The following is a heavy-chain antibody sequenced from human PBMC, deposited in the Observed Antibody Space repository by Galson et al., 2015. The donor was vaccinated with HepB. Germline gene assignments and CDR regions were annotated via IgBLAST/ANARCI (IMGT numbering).Heavy chain of an antibody. CDR1: GYTFTGYY. V-gene: IGHV1-2*02. Sequence: SVKVSCKASGYTFTGYYMHWVRQAPGQGLEWMGWINPNSGGTNYAQKFQGRVTMTRDTSISTAYMELSRLRSDDTAVYYCARVRDYVWGSYRYNQAAFDIWGQGTMVTVSS. J-gene: IGHJ3*02. CDR3: ARVRDYVWGSYRYNQAAFDI. D-gene: IGHD3-16*02. CDR2: INPNSGGT.